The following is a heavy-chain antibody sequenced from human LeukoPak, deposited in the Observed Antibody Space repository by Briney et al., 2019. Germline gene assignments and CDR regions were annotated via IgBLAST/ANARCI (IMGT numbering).Heavy chain of an antibody. D-gene: IGHD6-19*01. Sequence: SETLSLTCTVSGGSISSYYWSWIRQPPGKGLEWVGYIYYSGSTNYNPSLKSRVTISVDTSKNQFFLKLSSVTAADTAVYYCARAGLAVAGTGFDYWGQGTLVTVSS. CDR2: IYYSGST. CDR1: GGSISSYY. CDR3: ARAGLAVAGTGFDY. V-gene: IGHV4-59*01. J-gene: IGHJ4*02.